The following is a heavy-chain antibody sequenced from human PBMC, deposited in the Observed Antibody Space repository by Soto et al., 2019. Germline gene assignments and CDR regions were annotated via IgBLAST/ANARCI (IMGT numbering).Heavy chain of an antibody. CDR3: AKGYGSGSYSSLDAFDI. D-gene: IGHD3-10*01. CDR2: ISGSGGST. CDR1: VFTFSSYD. Sequence: GSLRVSCAASVFTFSSYDMSWVRQAPGKGLEWVSAISGSGGSTYYADSVKGRFTISRDNSKNTLYLQMNSLRAEDTAVYYCAKGYGSGSYSSLDAFDIWGQGTMVTVSS. J-gene: IGHJ3*02. V-gene: IGHV3-23*01.